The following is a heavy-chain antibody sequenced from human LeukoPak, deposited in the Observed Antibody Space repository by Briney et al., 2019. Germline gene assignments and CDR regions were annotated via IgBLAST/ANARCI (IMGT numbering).Heavy chain of an antibody. CDR3: ARHPTYSSSWYFDY. CDR1: GYRFSTYW. J-gene: IGHJ4*02. CDR2: IYPGDSDT. V-gene: IGHV5-51*01. Sequence: GESLKISCQCSGYRFSTYWIGWVRQMPGKGLEWMGIIYPGDSDTRYSPSFQGQVTISADKSISTAYLQWSSLKASDTAMYYCARHPTYSSSWYFDYWGQGTLVTVSS. D-gene: IGHD6-13*01.